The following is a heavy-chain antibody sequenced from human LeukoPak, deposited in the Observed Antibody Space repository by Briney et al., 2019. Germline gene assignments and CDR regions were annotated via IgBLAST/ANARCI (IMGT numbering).Heavy chain of an antibody. J-gene: IGHJ4*02. Sequence: SETLSLTCTVSGFSNSSSGYYWGWIRQPPGKGLEWIGSIYYSGTTYYNPSLKSRVAISVDTSKNQFSLKLRSVTAADTAVYYCASHVGYEYFDYWGQGALVTVSS. CDR1: GFSNSSSGYY. D-gene: IGHD5-12*01. CDR3: ASHVGYEYFDY. CDR2: IYYSGTT. V-gene: IGHV4-39*01.